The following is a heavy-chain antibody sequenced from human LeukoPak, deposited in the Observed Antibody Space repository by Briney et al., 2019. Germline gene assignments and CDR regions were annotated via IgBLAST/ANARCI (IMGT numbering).Heavy chain of an antibody. Sequence: GGSLRLSCTASGFTFGDYAMSWVRQAPGEGLEWVGFIRSKAYGGTTEYAASVKGRFTISRDDPKSIAYLQMNSLKTEDTAVYYCTREMGSYSSGWYYFDYWGQGTLVTVSS. CDR1: GFTFGDYA. CDR2: IRSKAYGGTT. CDR3: TREMGSYSSGWYYFDY. D-gene: IGHD6-19*01. V-gene: IGHV3-49*04. J-gene: IGHJ4*02.